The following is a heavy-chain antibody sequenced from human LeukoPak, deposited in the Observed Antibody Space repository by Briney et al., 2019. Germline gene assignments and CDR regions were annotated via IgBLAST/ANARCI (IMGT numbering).Heavy chain of an antibody. J-gene: IGHJ4*02. CDR3: ARGFLTVLTDLHIDY. CDR2: IYSSGST. D-gene: IGHD4-11*01. CDR1: GGSISSGSYY. Sequence: SETLSLTCTVSGGSISSGSYYWSWIRQPAGKGLEWIGRIYSSGSTNYNPSLKSRVTMSVDTSKNQFSLRLSSVTAADTAVYYCARGFLTVLTDLHIDYWGQGTLVTVSS. V-gene: IGHV4-61*02.